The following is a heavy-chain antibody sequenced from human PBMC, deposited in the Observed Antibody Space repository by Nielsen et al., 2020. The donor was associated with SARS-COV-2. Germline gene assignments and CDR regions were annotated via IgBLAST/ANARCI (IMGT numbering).Heavy chain of an antibody. CDR3: ASVDGDYHYYTMDV. J-gene: IGHJ6*02. D-gene: IGHD2-21*01. CDR1: GFTVSGSA. CDR2: IRSKVSSSAT. Sequence: GESLKISCAASGFTVSGSAIHWVRQASGKGLEWIGRIRSKVSSSATAFSASVKGRFTIYREDSKNTAYLQMNSLKTDDTAVYYCASVDGDYHYYTMDVWGLGTTVTVSS. V-gene: IGHV3-73*01.